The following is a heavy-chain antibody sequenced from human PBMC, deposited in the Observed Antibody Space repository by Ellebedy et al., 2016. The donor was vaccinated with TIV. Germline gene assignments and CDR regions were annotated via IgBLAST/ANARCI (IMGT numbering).Heavy chain of an antibody. Sequence: GKSLKISCAVSGFTVGTNYMSWVRQAPGKGLECVSVMFMSGRTHYADSAQGRFTISRDDSKNTLYLQMNSLRAEDTAVYYCARVGCSDASCYYYDYYYMDVWGKGTAVTVSS. CDR2: MFMSGRT. CDR3: ARVGCSDASCYYYDYYYMDV. D-gene: IGHD2-15*01. V-gene: IGHV3-53*01. J-gene: IGHJ6*03. CDR1: GFTVGTNY.